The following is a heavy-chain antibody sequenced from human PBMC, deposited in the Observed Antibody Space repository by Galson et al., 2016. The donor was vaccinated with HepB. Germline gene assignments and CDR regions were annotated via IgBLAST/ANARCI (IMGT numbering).Heavy chain of an antibody. CDR2: IGLGGSPI. D-gene: IGHD2-8*01. CDR1: GFTFRSYT. Sequence: SLRLSCAASGFTFRSYTMNWVRQAPGKGLEWVSFIGLGGSPIYYADSVKGRFTISRDNAKELLYLQMNSLRAEDTAVYYCARRDMVTQHFDSWGQGTTVTVSS. CDR3: ARRDMVTQHFDS. V-gene: IGHV3-48*04. J-gene: IGHJ4*03.